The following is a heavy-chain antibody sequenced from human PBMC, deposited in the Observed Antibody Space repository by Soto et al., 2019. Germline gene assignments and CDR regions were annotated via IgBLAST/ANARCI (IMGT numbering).Heavy chain of an antibody. Sequence: SETLSLTCAVYGGSFSGYYWSWIRQPPGKGLEWIGEINHSGSTNYNPSLKSRVTISVDTSKNQFSLKLSSVTAADTVVYYCARSSMVRGVITFDYWGQGTLVTVSS. CDR1: GGSFSGYY. J-gene: IGHJ4*02. CDR3: ARSSMVRGVITFDY. CDR2: INHSGST. V-gene: IGHV4-34*01. D-gene: IGHD3-10*01.